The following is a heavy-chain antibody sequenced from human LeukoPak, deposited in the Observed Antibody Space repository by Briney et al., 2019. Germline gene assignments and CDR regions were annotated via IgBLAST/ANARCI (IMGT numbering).Heavy chain of an antibody. V-gene: IGHV4-4*07. CDR1: GGSISSYY. Sequence: SETLSLTCTVSGGSISSYYWSWIRQPAGKGLEWIGRIYTSGSTNYNPSLKSRVTMSVDTSKNQFSLKLSSVTAADTAVYYCARQIHDSSGYYYTDFDYWGQGTLVTVSS. J-gene: IGHJ4*02. CDR2: IYTSGST. CDR3: ARQIHDSSGYYYTDFDY. D-gene: IGHD3-22*01.